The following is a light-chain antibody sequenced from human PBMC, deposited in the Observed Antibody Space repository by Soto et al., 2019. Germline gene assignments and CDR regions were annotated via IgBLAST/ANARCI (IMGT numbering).Light chain of an antibody. Sequence: DIQMTQSPSSLSASVGDRVTITCQASQDISNYLTWYQQKPGKAPKLLIYDASNLETGVASRFSGSVSGTDFTFTISSLQPEDIATYYCQQYDSLPITFGQGTRLEIK. CDR1: QDISNY. V-gene: IGKV1-33*01. J-gene: IGKJ5*01. CDR2: DAS. CDR3: QQYDSLPIT.